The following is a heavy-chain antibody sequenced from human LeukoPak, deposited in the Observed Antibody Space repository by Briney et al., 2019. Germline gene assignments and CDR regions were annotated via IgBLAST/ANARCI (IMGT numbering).Heavy chain of an antibody. CDR2: VSSWGHTI. CDR1: GFSFSILP. Sequence: GGSLRLSCAPSGFSFSILPVHWVRQAPGEGRVWGAYVSSWGHTIYYAASVKGRFTISRDNAKNSLYLQMNSLRGDGPAVYYCGTTGRLGELSDLPFDYSGAGRLVTASS. V-gene: IGHV3-48*03. D-gene: IGHD3-10*01. J-gene: IGHJ4*02. CDR3: GTTGRLGELSDLPFDY.